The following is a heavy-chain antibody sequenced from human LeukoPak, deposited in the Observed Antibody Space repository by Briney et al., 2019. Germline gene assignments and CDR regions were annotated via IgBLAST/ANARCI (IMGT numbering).Heavy chain of an antibody. J-gene: IGHJ4*02. CDR2: IYPGDSDT. D-gene: IGHD3-16*01. CDR3: ATGPRSGGVNDY. Sequence: GGSLRLCCKGSGYIFTTYWIGWVRQMPGKGLEWMGIIYPGDSDTRYSPSFQGQVTISADKSISTAYLQWSSLKASDTAIYYCATGPRSGGVNDYWGQGTLVTVSS. CDR1: GYIFTTYW. V-gene: IGHV5-51*01.